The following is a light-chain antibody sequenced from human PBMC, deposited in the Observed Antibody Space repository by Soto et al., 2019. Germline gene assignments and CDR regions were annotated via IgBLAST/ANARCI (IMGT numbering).Light chain of an antibody. CDR2: GAS. CDR1: PRASSK. V-gene: IGKV3-15*01. J-gene: IGKJ1*01. CDR3: QQYGSSGT. Sequence: IVMNQSPATLSVSPGERATLSCRASPRASSKVAWYQQKPGQAPRLLLYGASARATGVPARFSGSGAGTQFTLTISRLEPEDFAVYYCQQYGSSGTFGQGTKVDIK.